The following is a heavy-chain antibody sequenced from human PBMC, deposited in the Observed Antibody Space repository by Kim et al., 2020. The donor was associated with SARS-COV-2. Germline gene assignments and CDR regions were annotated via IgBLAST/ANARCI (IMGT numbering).Heavy chain of an antibody. D-gene: IGHD2-15*01. V-gene: IGHV4-30-2*01. CDR3: ARGAPYICSGGSCYSGYYFDY. CDR2: IYHSGST. Sequence: SETLSLTCAVSGGSISSGGYSWSWIRQPPGKGLEWIGYIYHSGSTYYNPSLKSRVTISVDRSKNQFSLKLSSVTAADTAVYYCARGAPYICSGGSCYSGYYFDYWGQGTLVTVSS. J-gene: IGHJ4*02. CDR1: GGSISSGGYS.